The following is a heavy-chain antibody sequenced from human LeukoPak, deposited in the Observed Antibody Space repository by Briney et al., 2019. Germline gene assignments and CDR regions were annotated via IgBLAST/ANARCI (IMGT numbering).Heavy chain of an antibody. D-gene: IGHD5-12*01. CDR1: GFTFSDYY. Sequence: GGSLRLSCAASGFTFSDYYMSWIRQAPGKGLEWVSYISDSGSAIYYADSVKGRFTISRDNAKNSLYLQMNSLRGEDTAVYYCARGAGRYSAYDFGYWGQGTPVTVSS. V-gene: IGHV3-11*01. CDR2: ISDSGSAI. CDR3: ARGAGRYSAYDFGY. J-gene: IGHJ4*02.